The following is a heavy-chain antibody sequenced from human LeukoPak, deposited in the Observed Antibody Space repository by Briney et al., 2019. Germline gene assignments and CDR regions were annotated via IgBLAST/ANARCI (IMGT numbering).Heavy chain of an antibody. CDR1: EYAFTDYF. V-gene: IGHV1-2*02. CDR3: ARMALDGGDSIGFDS. CDR2: INPNIGDA. D-gene: IGHD2-21*02. Sequence: GASVKFSCKASEYAFTDYFIHWVRQAPGQGLEWMGWINPNIGDASYAQKFQDRVTMTRDRSINTAYMELSRLTSDDTAVYYCARMALDGGDSIGFDSWGQGTLVTVSS. J-gene: IGHJ5*01.